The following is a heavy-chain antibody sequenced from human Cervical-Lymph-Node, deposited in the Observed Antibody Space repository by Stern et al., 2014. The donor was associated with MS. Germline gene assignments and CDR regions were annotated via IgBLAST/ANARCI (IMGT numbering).Heavy chain of an antibody. J-gene: IGHJ5*02. CDR3: ALSSETSDRWYSLGYDL. CDR2: IFPVFGTP. Sequence: MQLVESGAEVTKPGSSVKVSCKASGGTFSKFPSSWVRQAPGQGLEWMGGIFPVFGTPTCAQEVRGRVTIAAYVSTSTVYMELSSLRSDDTAVYYCALSSETSDRWYSLGYDLWGQGTLVTVSS. V-gene: IGHV1-69*01. D-gene: IGHD6-13*01. CDR1: GGTFSKFP.